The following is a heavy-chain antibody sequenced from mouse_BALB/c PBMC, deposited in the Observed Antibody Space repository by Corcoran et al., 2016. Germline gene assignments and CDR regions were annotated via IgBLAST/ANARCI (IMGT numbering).Heavy chain of an antibody. D-gene: IGHD1-1*01. CDR2: INTYAGEP. Sequence: QIQLVQSGPELKKPGETVKISCKASGYTFTNYGMSWVKQAPGKGLKWMGWINTYAGEPTYADDFKGRFAFSVETAASTAYLQINNLKDEDTATYFCARFTTVVPYDLDYWGQGTTLTVSS. J-gene: IGHJ2*01. CDR1: GYTFTNYG. V-gene: IGHV9-3-1*01. CDR3: ARFTTVVPYDLDY.